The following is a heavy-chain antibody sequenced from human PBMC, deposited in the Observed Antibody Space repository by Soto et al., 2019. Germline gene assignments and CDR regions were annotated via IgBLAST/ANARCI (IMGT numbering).Heavy chain of an antibody. D-gene: IGHD3-10*01. J-gene: IGHJ3*02. Sequence: GGSLRLSCAASGFTFSNAWMSWVRQTPGKGLEWVGRIKSKTDGGTTDYAAPVKGRFTISRDDSKNTLYLQMNSLKTEDTAVYYCTTDRGGNDAFDIWGQGTMVTVSS. CDR1: GFTFSNAW. CDR3: TTDRGGNDAFDI. V-gene: IGHV3-15*01. CDR2: IKSKTDGGTT.